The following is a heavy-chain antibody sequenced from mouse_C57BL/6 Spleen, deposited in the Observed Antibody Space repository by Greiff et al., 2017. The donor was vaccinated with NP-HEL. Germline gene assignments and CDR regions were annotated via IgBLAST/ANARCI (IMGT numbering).Heavy chain of an antibody. Sequence: VQLQQPGAELVKPGASVKLSCTASGFTFTSYWMQWVQQRPGQGLEWIGEIDPSDSYTNYNQKFKGQATLTVDTSSSTAYWQLSSLTSEDCAVYYCARGWDYFDYWGQGTTLTVSS. CDR2: IDPSDSYT. CDR3: ARGWDYFDY. D-gene: IGHD3-3*01. V-gene: IGHV1-50*01. CDR1: GFTFTSYW. J-gene: IGHJ2*01.